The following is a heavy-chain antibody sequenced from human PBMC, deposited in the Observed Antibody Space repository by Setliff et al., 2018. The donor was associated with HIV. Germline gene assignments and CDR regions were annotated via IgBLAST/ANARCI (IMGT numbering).Heavy chain of an antibody. V-gene: IGHV4-39*01. J-gene: IGHJ5*02. CDR2: VFYRGGA. Sequence: SETLSLTCTVSGGSISIGSYYWGWIRQPPRKTLQWLGSVFYRGGAYYNPSFKARLTMSLDTSKNQFSLNLTSLTAADTAVYYCARQSITIFGVVISGFDPWGQGTLVTVSS. CDR1: GGSISIGSYY. D-gene: IGHD3-3*01. CDR3: ARQSITIFGVVISGFDP.